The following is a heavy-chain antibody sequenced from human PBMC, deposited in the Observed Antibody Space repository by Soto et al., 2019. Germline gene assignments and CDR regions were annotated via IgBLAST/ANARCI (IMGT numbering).Heavy chain of an antibody. CDR3: ARGLTGYLYYFDY. D-gene: IGHD3-9*01. CDR1: GYTFTSYA. CDR2: INAGNGNT. Sequence: QVQLVQSGAEVKKPGASVKVSCKASGYTFTSYAMHWVREAPGQRLEWMGWINAGNGNTKYSQKFQGRVTITRDTSASTAYIELSSLRSEDTAVYYCARGLTGYLYYFDYWGQGTLVTVSS. J-gene: IGHJ4*02. V-gene: IGHV1-3*01.